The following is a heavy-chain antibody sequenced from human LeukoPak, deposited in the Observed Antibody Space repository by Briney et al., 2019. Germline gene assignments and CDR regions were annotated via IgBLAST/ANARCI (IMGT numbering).Heavy chain of an antibody. V-gene: IGHV3-7*04. CDR1: RFTFSRYW. CDR3: AREGYGSGSYSAFDI. CDR2: IKQDGSEK. J-gene: IGHJ3*02. Sequence: PGGSLRLSCAASRFTFSRYWMSWVRQAPGKGLGWVANIKQDGSEKYYVDSVKGRFTISRDNAKNSLYLQMNSLRAEDTAVYYCAREGYGSGSYSAFDIWGQGTMVTVSS. D-gene: IGHD3-10*01.